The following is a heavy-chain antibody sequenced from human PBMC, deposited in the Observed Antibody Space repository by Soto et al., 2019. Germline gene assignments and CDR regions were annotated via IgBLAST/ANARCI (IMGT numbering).Heavy chain of an antibody. J-gene: IGHJ6*02. CDR2: ISYDGSNK. Sequence: PGGSLRLSCGASGFTFSSYGMHWVRQAPGKGLEGVAVISYDGSNKYYADSVKGRFTISRDNSKNTLYLQMNSLRAEDTAVYYCAKAYGSGGMDVWGQGTTVTVSS. D-gene: IGHD3-10*01. CDR3: AKAYGSGGMDV. V-gene: IGHV3-30*18. CDR1: GFTFSSYG.